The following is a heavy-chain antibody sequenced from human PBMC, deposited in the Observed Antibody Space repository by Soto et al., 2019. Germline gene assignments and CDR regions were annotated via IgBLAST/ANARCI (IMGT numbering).Heavy chain of an antibody. CDR3: ASGTNGVCHFDY. Sequence: QVQLHESGPGLVKPSQTLSLTCTVSGGSISSGGYYWSWMRQHPGRGLEWIGYIYYSGSTYYNPSLKSRVTISVDTSKNQFSLKLSSVTAADTAVYSCASGTNGVCHFDYWGQGTLVTVSS. V-gene: IGHV4-31*03. J-gene: IGHJ4*02. CDR1: GGSISSGGYY. CDR2: IYYSGST. D-gene: IGHD2-8*01.